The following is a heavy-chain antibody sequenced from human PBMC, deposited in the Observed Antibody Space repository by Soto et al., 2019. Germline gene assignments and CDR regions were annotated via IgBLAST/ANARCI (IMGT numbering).Heavy chain of an antibody. CDR1: GGSISSGDYY. J-gene: IGHJ6*04. D-gene: IGHD4-17*01. CDR3: ARFDYGDYTLGF. V-gene: IGHV4-30-4*01. CDR2: IYYSGST. Sequence: SETLSLTCTVSGGSISSGDYYWSWIRQPPGKGLEWIGYIYYSGSTYYNPSLKSRVTISVDTSKNQFSLKLSSVTAADTAVYYCARFDYGDYTLGFWGKGTTVTVSS.